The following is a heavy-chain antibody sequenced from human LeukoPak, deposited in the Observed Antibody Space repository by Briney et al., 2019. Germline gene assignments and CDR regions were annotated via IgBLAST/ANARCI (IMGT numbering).Heavy chain of an antibody. Sequence: GGSLRLSCAASGFTFSSYSMNWVRQAPGKGLEWVSSISSRSTYIYHADSVKGRFTISRDNAKNSLYLQMNSLRAEDTAVYYCAREDYGDSYAYDPWGQGTLVTVSS. CDR1: GFTFSSYS. J-gene: IGHJ5*02. CDR2: ISSRSTYI. V-gene: IGHV3-21*01. CDR3: AREDYGDSYAYDP. D-gene: IGHD4-17*01.